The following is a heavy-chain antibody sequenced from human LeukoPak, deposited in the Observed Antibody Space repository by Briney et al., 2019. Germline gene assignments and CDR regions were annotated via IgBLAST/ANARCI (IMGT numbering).Heavy chain of an antibody. J-gene: IGHJ4*02. CDR1: GFTFDDYS. V-gene: IGHV3-9*01. Sequence: GRSLRLSCAASGFTFDDYSMHWVRQAPGKGLEWVSGISWSGVGIGYADSVKGRFTISRDNAKKSLYLQMNSLRAEDTALYYCAKDMTYSGYDALDSWGQGTLVTVSS. D-gene: IGHD5-12*01. CDR2: ISWSGVGI. CDR3: AKDMTYSGYDALDS.